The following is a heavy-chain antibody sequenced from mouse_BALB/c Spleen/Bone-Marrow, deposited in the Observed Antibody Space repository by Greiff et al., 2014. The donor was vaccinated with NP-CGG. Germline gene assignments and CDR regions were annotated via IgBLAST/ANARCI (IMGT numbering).Heavy chain of an antibody. CDR3: TRGRTWDFDY. J-gene: IGHJ2*01. D-gene: IGHD4-1*01. V-gene: IGHV1S81*02. Sequence: QVQLQQSGAKLVKPGTSVKLSCKASGYTFTTYYMYWVKQRPGQGLEWIGEINPNNGGTNFKEKFKSKATLTVDKSSSTAYMQLSSLTSEDSAVYYCTRGRTWDFDYWGQGTTLTVSS. CDR1: GYTFTTYY. CDR2: INPNNGGT.